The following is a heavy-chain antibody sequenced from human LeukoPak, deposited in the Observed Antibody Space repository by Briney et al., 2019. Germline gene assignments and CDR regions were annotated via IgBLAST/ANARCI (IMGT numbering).Heavy chain of an antibody. CDR2: ISYDGSNK. J-gene: IGHJ4*02. CDR3: AKVPGFGELSPAY. CDR1: GFTFSSYG. V-gene: IGHV3-30*18. D-gene: IGHD3-10*01. Sequence: PGGSLRLSCAASGFTFSSYGMHWVRQAPGKGLEWVAVISYDGSNKYYSDSVKGRFTISRDNSKNTLYLQMNSLRAEDTAVYYCAKVPGFGELSPAYWGQGTLVTVSS.